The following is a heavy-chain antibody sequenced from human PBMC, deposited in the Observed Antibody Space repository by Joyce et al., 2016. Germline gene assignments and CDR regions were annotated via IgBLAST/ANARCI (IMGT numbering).Heavy chain of an antibody. J-gene: IGHJ4*02. D-gene: IGHD3-16*02. V-gene: IGHV3-23*01. Sequence: EVQLLESGGDLVQPGGSLRVSCAASGLTFSSYAMSWVRQAPGKGLEWVSSISGSGGSTYYADSVKGRFTISRDNSKNMLYLQMNSLRADDTALYYCAKAYVGGGYRSFGFWGQGTLVIVSS. CDR1: GLTFSSYA. CDR3: AKAYVGGGYRSFGF. CDR2: ISGSGGST.